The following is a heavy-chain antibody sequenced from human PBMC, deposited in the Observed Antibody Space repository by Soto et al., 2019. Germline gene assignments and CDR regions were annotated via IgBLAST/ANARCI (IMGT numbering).Heavy chain of an antibody. J-gene: IGHJ4*01. CDR2: ISVSGDKT. D-gene: IGHD5-12*01. V-gene: IGHV3-23*01. CDR1: GFSIDTYS. Sequence: EVQLLESGGGLVQPGGSLRLSCAVSGFSIDTYSFAWVRQTPAKGLQWVSGISVSGDKTFYIDSVQGRFTISRDISKNTLSLPMHNLRVEDSAIYFCARWDGYADLWGRGTLVTVSS. CDR3: ARWDGYADL.